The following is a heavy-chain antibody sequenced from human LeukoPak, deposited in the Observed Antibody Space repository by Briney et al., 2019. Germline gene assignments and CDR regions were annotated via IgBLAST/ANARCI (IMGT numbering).Heavy chain of an antibody. V-gene: IGHV1-2*02. Sequence: ASVKVSCKASGYTFTGYYMHWVRQAPGQGLEWMGWINPNSGGTNYAQKFQGRVTMTRDTSINTAYMELSRLTSDDTAVYYCARVEVHSAYYGSGSYDYYYMDVWGKGTTVTVSS. D-gene: IGHD3-10*01. CDR3: ARVEVHSAYYGSGSYDYYYMDV. J-gene: IGHJ6*03. CDR1: GYTFTGYY. CDR2: INPNSGGT.